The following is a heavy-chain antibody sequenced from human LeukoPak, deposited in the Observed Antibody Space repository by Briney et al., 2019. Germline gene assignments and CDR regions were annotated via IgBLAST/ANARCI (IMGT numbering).Heavy chain of an antibody. Sequence: GGSLRLSCAASGFTLSNAWMNWVRQAPSKGLEWVGLIKSKANGETRDYAAPVKGRFTISRDDSDNTLYLQMNSLKSEDTAVYYCAKDVSLVGWDYWGQGTLVTVSS. D-gene: IGHD2-8*02. CDR1: GFTLSNAW. V-gene: IGHV3-15*01. CDR2: IKSKANGETR. CDR3: AKDVSLVGWDY. J-gene: IGHJ4*02.